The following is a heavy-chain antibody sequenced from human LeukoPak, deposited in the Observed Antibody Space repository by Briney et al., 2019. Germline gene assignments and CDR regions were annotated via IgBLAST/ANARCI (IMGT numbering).Heavy chain of an antibody. CDR1: GFTFSSYS. CDR2: INSSSSYI. Sequence: GGSLRLSGAASGFTFSSYSMNWVRQAPGKGLEWVSSINSSSSYIYYADSVKGRFTISRDNAKNSLYLQMNSLRAEDTAVYYCARDRTRYGMDVWGQGTTVTVSS. CDR3: ARDRTRYGMDV. D-gene: IGHD1-14*01. J-gene: IGHJ6*02. V-gene: IGHV3-21*01.